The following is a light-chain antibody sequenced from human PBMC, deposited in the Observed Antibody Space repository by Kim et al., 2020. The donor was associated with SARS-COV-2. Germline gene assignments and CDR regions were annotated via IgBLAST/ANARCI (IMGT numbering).Light chain of an antibody. CDR1: QLGDKY. CDR3: QAWDTTVV. J-gene: IGLJ2*01. V-gene: IGLV3-1*01. CDR2: QDK. Sequence: VSRSPGQTTSITCSGDQLGDKYVCWYQQRPGQSPVLVIYQDKNRPSGIPERFSGSNSGNTATLTISGTQAMDEADYYCQAWDTTVVFGGGTQLTVL.